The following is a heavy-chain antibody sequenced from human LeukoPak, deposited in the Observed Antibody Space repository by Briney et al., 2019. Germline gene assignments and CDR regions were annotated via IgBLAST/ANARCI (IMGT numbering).Heavy chain of an antibody. V-gene: IGHV4-39*01. J-gene: IGHJ3*02. CDR1: GGSISSTSYY. D-gene: IGHD3-9*01. CDR3: ARGKLRYFDSRGAFDI. Sequence: SETLSLTCTVSGGSISSTSYYWGWIRQPPGKGLEWIGSIYYSGSTYYNPSLKSRVTISVDTSKNQFSLKLSSVTAADTAVYYCARGKLRYFDSRGAFDIWGQGTMVTVSS. CDR2: IYYSGST.